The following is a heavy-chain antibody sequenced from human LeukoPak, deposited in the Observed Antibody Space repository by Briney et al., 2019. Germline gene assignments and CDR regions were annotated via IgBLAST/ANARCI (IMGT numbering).Heavy chain of an antibody. CDR3: AREGTSGGLNWLDP. D-gene: IGHD3-10*01. CDR1: GGSISSYY. Sequence: PSETLSLTCTVSGGSISSYYWSWIRQPAGKGLEWIGRIYTSGSTNYNPSLKSRVTMSVDTSKNQFSLRLSSVNASDTAVYFCAREGTSGGLNWLDPWGQGTLVTVSS. V-gene: IGHV4-4*07. J-gene: IGHJ5*02. CDR2: IYTSGST.